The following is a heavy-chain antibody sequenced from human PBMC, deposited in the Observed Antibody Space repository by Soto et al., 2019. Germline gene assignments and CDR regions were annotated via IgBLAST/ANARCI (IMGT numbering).Heavy chain of an antibody. CDR1: GDTFSSDT. CDR2: IIPMIDIP. J-gene: IGHJ4*02. D-gene: IGHD3-10*01. V-gene: IGHV1-69*04. Sequence: QVQLVQSGAEVKKPGSSVKLSCKTSGDTFSSDTLSWVRQAPGQGLEWMGRIIPMIDIPNYAQKFQGRVTITADKSTSTVNMELSWLTSEDTAVYYCARDVGNFYGSGSYSKALDYWGQGTLVTVSS. CDR3: ARDVGNFYGSGSYSKALDY.